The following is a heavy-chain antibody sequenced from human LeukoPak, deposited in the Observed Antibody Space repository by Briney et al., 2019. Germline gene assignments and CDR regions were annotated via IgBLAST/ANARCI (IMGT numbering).Heavy chain of an antibody. Sequence: GGSLRLSCAASGFTSSSYGMHWVRQAPGKGLEWVAFIRYDGSNKYYADSVKGRFTTSRDNSKNTLYLQMNSLRPEDTAVYYCAKKRTAENYFDYWGQGTLVTVSS. CDR3: AKKRTAENYFDY. D-gene: IGHD1/OR15-1a*01. CDR2: IRYDGSNK. J-gene: IGHJ4*02. CDR1: GFTSSSYG. V-gene: IGHV3-30*02.